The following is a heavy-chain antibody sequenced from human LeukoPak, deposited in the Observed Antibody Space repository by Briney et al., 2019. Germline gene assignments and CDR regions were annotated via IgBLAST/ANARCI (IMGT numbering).Heavy chain of an antibody. CDR2: ISSGGTTM. Sequence: PGGSLRLSCAASGFTFSSYEMNWVRQAPGKGLEWVSYISSGGTTMYYADSVKGRFTISRDNAKNSLYLQMNSLRAEDTAVYYCTRDFGRSSYYFDFWGQGTLVTVSS. CDR3: TRDFGRSSYYFDF. J-gene: IGHJ4*02. CDR1: GFTFSSYE. D-gene: IGHD3-3*01. V-gene: IGHV3-48*03.